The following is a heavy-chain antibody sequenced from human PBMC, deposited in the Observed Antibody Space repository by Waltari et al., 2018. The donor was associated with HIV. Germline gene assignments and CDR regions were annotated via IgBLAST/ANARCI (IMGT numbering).Heavy chain of an antibody. Sequence: QLVESGGGLVKPGGSLRLSFGASGFTFSFSSSTLNWVRQAPGKGMEWVASISRSSSFIYTADSVKGRFTISRDNVKNSVYLQMNTLRTEDTAVYYCAREDYSGYVGHAFDIWGQGTMVTVSS. CDR1: GFTFSFSSST. CDR3: AREDYSGYVGHAFDI. D-gene: IGHD5-12*01. V-gene: IGHV3-21*02. J-gene: IGHJ3*02. CDR2: ISRSSSFI.